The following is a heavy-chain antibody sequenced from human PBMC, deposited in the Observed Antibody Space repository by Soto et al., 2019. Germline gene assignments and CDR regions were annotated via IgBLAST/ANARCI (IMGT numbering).Heavy chain of an antibody. D-gene: IGHD3-10*01. CDR1: GYTFTSYG. CDR2: ISAYNGNT. CDR3: ARDLWFGVGLTYYYYYGMDV. Sequence: QVQLVQSGAEVKKPGASVKVSCKASGYTFTSYGISWVRQAPGQGLEWMGWISAYNGNTNYAQKLQGRVTMTTDTSTSTAYMELRSLRSDDTAVYYCARDLWFGVGLTYYYYYGMDVWGQGTTVTVSS. V-gene: IGHV1-18*01. J-gene: IGHJ6*02.